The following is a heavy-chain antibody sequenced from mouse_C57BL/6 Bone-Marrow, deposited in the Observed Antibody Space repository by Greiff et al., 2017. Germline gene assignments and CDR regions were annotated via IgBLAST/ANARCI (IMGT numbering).Heavy chain of an antibody. V-gene: IGHV5-4*03. J-gene: IGHJ2*01. D-gene: IGHD3-1*01. CDR3: ARRGLHLDYFDY. CDR1: GFTFSSYA. Sequence: EVQLQQSGGGLVKPGGSLKLSCAASGFTFSSYAMSWVRQTPEKRLEWVATISDGGSYTYYPDNVKGRFTISRDNAKNNLYLQMSHLKSEDTAMYYCARRGLHLDYFDYWGQGTTLTVSS. CDR2: ISDGGSYT.